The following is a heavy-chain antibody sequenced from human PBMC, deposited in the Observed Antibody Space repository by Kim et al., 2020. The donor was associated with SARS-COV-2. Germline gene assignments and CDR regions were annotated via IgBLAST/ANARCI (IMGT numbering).Heavy chain of an antibody. Sequence: ASVKVSCKASGYTFTSYGISWVRQAPGQGLEWMGWISAYNGNTNYAQKLQGRVTMTTDTSTSTAYMELRSLRSDDTAVYYCARWGLRARAVVVPVGDYYYYMDVWGKGTTVTVSS. CDR2: ISAYNGNT. J-gene: IGHJ6*03. D-gene: IGHD2-2*01. V-gene: IGHV1-18*01. CDR1: GYTFTSYG. CDR3: ARWGLRARAVVVPVGDYYYYMDV.